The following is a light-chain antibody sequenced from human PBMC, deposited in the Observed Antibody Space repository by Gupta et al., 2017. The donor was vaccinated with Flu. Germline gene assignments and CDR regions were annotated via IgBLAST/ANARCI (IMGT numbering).Light chain of an antibody. CDR3: HQFDSLPYS. J-gene: IGKJ2*03. Sequence: DVQMTQSPSSLSASVGDRDTITCQASQDIDNYLNWYQQKPGNAPQLLIHDASSLEPGVPSRFSGSGSGTDFTFTISSLHPEDTATYYCHQFDSLPYSFGQGTKLEIK. CDR1: QDIDNY. V-gene: IGKV1-33*01. CDR2: DAS.